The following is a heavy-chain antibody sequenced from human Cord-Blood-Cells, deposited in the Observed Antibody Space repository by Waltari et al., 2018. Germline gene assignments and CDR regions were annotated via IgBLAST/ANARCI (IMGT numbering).Heavy chain of an antibody. D-gene: IGHD7-27*01. CDR2: IYYSGGT. Sequence: QVQLQESGPGLVKPSETLSLTCTVSGGSISSYYWSWIRQPPGKGLGWIGYIYYSGGTNYTPALKSRVTISVDTSKTQFALKLSSVTAADTAVYYCARHQLGINNWYFDLWGRGTLVTVSS. CDR3: ARHQLGINNWYFDL. J-gene: IGHJ2*01. V-gene: IGHV4-59*08. CDR1: GGSISSYY.